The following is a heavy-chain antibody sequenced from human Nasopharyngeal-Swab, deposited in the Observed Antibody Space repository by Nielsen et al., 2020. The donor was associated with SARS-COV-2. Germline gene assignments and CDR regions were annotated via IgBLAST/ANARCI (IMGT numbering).Heavy chain of an antibody. CDR1: GYTFTGYY. J-gene: IGHJ6*02. CDR2: INPTDGST. D-gene: IGHD1-7*01. Sequence: ASVKVSCKASGYTFTGYYMHWVRQAPGQGLEWMGIINPTDGSTSYAQKFEGRVTMTRVTSTSTVYMELNSLRSEDTAVYYCARVLPFRITGTSGTDVWGQGTTVTVSS. CDR3: ARVLPFRITGTSGTDV. V-gene: IGHV1-46*01.